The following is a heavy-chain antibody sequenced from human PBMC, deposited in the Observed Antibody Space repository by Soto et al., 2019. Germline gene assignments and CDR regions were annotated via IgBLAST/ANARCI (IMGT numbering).Heavy chain of an antibody. CDR3: ARDFTGSYYGMDV. CDR1: GYTFTSYA. V-gene: IGHV1-3*01. CDR2: INADNGNT. Sequence: ASVKVSCKASGYTFTSYAMHWVRQAPGQRLEWMGWINADNGNTKYSQKFQGRVTITRDTSASTAYMELSSLRSEDTAVYYCARDFTGSYYGMDVWGQGTTVTVSS. D-gene: IGHD3-9*01. J-gene: IGHJ6*02.